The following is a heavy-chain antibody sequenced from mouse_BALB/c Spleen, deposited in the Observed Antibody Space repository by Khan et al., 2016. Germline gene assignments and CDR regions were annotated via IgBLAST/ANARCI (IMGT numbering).Heavy chain of an antibody. Sequence: EVQLVESGGGLVQPKGSLKLSCAASGFTFNTYAMNWVHQAPGKGLEWVARIRSKSNNYATYYADSVKDRFTISRDDSQSMLYLQMNNLKTEDTAMYYCVRPYSHGGFDYWGQGTTLTVSS. D-gene: IGHD2-10*01. J-gene: IGHJ2*01. V-gene: IGHV10-1*02. CDR2: IRSKSNNYAT. CDR3: VRPYSHGGFDY. CDR1: GFTFNTYA.